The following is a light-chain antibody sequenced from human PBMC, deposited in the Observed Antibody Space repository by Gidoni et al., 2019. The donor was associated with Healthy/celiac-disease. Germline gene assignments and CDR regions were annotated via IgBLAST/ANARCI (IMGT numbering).Light chain of an antibody. V-gene: IGKV3-15*01. CDR1: QSVSSN. CDR3: QQYNNWPLT. J-gene: IGKJ4*01. Sequence: EIVMTQSPATLSVSPGERATLSCRASQSVSSNLAWYQQKPGQAPRILIYGASTRATGIPARFSGSGSGTEFTPTISSLQSEDFAVYYCQQYNNWPLTFGGGTKVEIK. CDR2: GAS.